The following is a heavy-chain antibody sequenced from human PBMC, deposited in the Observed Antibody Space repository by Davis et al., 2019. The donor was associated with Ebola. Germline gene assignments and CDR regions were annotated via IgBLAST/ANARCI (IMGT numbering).Heavy chain of an antibody. Sequence: SCKASGGTFSSYAMSWVRLAPGKGLEWVSRISGSGGSTYYADSVKGRFTISRDNSKNTLYLQMNSLRAEDTAVYYCAKDAVAAPRGAYYYMDVWGKGTTVTVSS. V-gene: IGHV3-23*01. D-gene: IGHD6-13*01. CDR3: AKDAVAAPRGAYYYMDV. CDR2: ISGSGGST. CDR1: GGTFSSYA. J-gene: IGHJ6*03.